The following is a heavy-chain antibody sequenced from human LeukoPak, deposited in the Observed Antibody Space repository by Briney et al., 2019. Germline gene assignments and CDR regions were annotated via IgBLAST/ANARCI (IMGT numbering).Heavy chain of an antibody. CDR3: ARDLGAAAGNYYYYYGMDV. CDR1: GGTFSSYA. V-gene: IGHV1-69*04. CDR2: IIPILGIA. Sequence: VASVKVSCKASGGTFSSYAISWVRQAPGQGLEWMGRIIPILGIANYAQKFQGRVTITADKSTSTAYMELSSLRSEDTAVYYCARDLGAAAGNYYYYYGMDVWGQGTTVTVSS. D-gene: IGHD6-13*01. J-gene: IGHJ6*02.